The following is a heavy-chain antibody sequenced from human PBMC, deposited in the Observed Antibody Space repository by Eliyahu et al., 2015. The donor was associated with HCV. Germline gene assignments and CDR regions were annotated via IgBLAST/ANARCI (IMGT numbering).Heavy chain of an antibody. Sequence: QVLLQESGPGLVKPSQTLSLTCTVSGGAISSGGYYWSWIRQHPGKGLEWIGYIDHRGNTYYNPSLKGRITVSVDTSENQFSLKLSSVSAADTAVYYCARARGNYGDVYFDSWGQGTLVTVSS. CDR3: ARARGNYGDVYFDS. CDR1: GGAISSGGYY. J-gene: IGHJ4*02. CDR2: IDHRGNT. V-gene: IGHV4-31*03. D-gene: IGHD4-17*01.